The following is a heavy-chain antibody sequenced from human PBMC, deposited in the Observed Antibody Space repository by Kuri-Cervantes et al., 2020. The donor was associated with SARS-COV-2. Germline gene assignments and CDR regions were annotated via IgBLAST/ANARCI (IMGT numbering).Heavy chain of an antibody. CDR3: AKDLAASVTRGYFDY. CDR1: VFTFSDYG. D-gene: IGHD6-13*01. Sequence: LSLTCVASVFTFSDYGMHWVRQAPGKGLEWVSSISNSGGSTYYADSVKGRFTISRDNSKNTLYLQMNSLRAEDTAVYYCAKDLAASVTRGYFDYWGQGTLVTVSS. J-gene: IGHJ4*02. CDR2: ISNSGGST. V-gene: IGHV3-23*01.